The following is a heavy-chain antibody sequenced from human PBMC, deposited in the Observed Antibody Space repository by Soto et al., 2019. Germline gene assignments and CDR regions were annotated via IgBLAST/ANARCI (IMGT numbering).Heavy chain of an antibody. V-gene: IGHV3-48*03. CDR2: IHSSATTI. Sequence: PGGSLRLSCAASGFTFSRYEMNWVRQAPGKGLEWIAYIHSSATTIYYADSVKGRFTISRDNAKNSLCLHLNSLSAEDTAVYYCATRSGGGGAFDFWGQGTMVTVSS. D-gene: IGHD3-10*01. J-gene: IGHJ3*01. CDR3: ATRSGGGGAFDF. CDR1: GFTFSRYE.